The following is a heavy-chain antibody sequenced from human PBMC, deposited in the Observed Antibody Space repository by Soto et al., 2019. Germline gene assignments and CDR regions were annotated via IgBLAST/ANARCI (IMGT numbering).Heavy chain of an antibody. Sequence: LKISCKGSGYSFTSYWIGWVRQMPGKGLEWMGIIYPGDSDTRYSPSFQGQVTISADKSISTAYLQWSSLKASDTAMYYCARIGIAVASAYYYYGMDVWGQGTTVTVSS. CDR1: GYSFTSYW. V-gene: IGHV5-51*01. CDR3: ARIGIAVASAYYYYGMDV. CDR2: IYPGDSDT. D-gene: IGHD6-19*01. J-gene: IGHJ6*02.